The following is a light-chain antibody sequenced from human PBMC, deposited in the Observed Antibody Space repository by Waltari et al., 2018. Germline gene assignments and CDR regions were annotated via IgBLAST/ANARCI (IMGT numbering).Light chain of an antibody. Sequence: DIQMTQSPSILSASVGDRVTITFRASQTISIYLAWYQQKPGKAPNLLIYKASTLESGVPSRFSGSGSVTEFTLTISSLQPDDFATYYCQQYHSYSPYTFGQGTTLDIK. CDR2: KAS. V-gene: IGKV1-5*03. J-gene: IGKJ2*01. CDR3: QQYHSYSPYT. CDR1: QTISIY.